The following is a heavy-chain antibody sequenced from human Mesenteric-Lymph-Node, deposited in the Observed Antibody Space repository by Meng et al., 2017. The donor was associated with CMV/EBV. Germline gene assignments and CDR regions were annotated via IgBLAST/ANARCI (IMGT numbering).Heavy chain of an antibody. D-gene: IGHD3-22*01. CDR2: INWNGAVT. CDR3: ARTYGDHYDGVYFDS. Sequence: LSLTCVVSGFIFDESGMNWVRQGPGKGLEWVSSINWNGAVTEYADSVKGRIIVSRDNSKNSVYLQMNSLRAEDTALYYCARTYGDHYDGVYFDSWGQGTLVTVSS. V-gene: IGHV3-20*04. J-gene: IGHJ4*02. CDR1: GFIFDESG.